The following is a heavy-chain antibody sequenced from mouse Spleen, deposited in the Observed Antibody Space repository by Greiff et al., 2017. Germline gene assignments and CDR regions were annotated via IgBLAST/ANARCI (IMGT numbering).Heavy chain of an antibody. D-gene: IGHD2-14*01. CDR1: GFSLTSYG. J-gene: IGHJ1*01. CDR2: IWSGGST. CDR3: ASPGTTGYWYFDV. V-gene: IGHV2-2*01. Sequence: VQLQQSGPGLVQPSQSLSITCTVSGFSLTSYGVHWVRQSPGKGLEWLGVIWSGGSTDYNAAFISRLSISKDNSKSQVFFKMNSLQADDTAIYYCASPGTTGYWYFDVWGAGTTVTVSS.